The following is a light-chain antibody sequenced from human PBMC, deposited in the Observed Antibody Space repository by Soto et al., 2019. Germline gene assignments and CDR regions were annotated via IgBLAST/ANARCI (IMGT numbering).Light chain of an antibody. CDR1: QSVSSN. CDR3: QQDLRPPLA. CDR2: GAS. V-gene: IGKV3-15*01. Sequence: EIVMTQSPATLSVSPGERATLSCRASQSVSSNLAWYQQKPGQAPRLLIFGASTRATGIPARFSGSGSGTGFTLTISSLQSEDFAVYYCQQDLRPPLAFGPGTKVDI. J-gene: IGKJ3*01.